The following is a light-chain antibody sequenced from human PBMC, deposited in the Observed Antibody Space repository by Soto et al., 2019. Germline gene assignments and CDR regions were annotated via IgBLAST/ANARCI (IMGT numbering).Light chain of an antibody. J-gene: IGKJ5*01. Sequence: DIQMTQSPSSLSASVGDRVAISCRASQSIRNNLNWYQQRPGKPPNLLIYTASRLQSGAPSRFSGSGSGTDFTLTISSLQPEDFATYYCQQSYSSPITFGQGTRLEIK. CDR3: QQSYSSPIT. CDR1: QSIRNN. V-gene: IGKV1-39*01. CDR2: TAS.